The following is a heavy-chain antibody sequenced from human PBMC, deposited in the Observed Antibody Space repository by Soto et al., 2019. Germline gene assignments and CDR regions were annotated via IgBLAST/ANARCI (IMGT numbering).Heavy chain of an antibody. CDR2: IYHSGST. D-gene: IGHD3-10*01. J-gene: IGHJ6*02. V-gene: IGHV4-4*02. CDR1: GGSISSSNW. Sequence: PSETLSLTCAVSGGSISSSNWWSWVRQPPGKGLEWIGEIYHSGSTNYNPSLKSRVTISVDKSKNQFSLKLSSVTAADTAVYYCARDVVWFGDPNGLGDYYYGMDVWGQGTTVTVSS. CDR3: ARDVVWFGDPNGLGDYYYGMDV.